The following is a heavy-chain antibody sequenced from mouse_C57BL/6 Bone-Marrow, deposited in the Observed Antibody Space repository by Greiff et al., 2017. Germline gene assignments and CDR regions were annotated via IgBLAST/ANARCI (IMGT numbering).Heavy chain of an antibody. V-gene: IGHV2-9*01. D-gene: IGHD1-1*02. CDR1: GFSLTSYG. CDR2: IWGGGST. Sequence: QVQLKESGPGLVAPSQSLSITCTVSGFSLTSYGVDWVRQPPGKGLEWLGVIWGGGSTNYNSALMSRLSISKDNSKSQVFLKMNSLQTDETAMYDCAIQGCDGRGRGNAMDYWGQGTSVTVSS. CDR3: AIQGCDGRGRGNAMDY. J-gene: IGHJ4*01.